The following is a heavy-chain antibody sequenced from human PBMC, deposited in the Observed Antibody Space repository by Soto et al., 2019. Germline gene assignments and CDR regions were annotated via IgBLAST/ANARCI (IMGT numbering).Heavy chain of an antibody. J-gene: IGHJ6*02. CDR1: GYSFTSYW. CDR2: IDPSDSYT. CDR3: ARSLAARRPDYYGIDV. V-gene: IGHV5-10-1*01. Sequence: GESLKISCKGSGYSFTSYWISWVRQMPGKGLEWMGRIDPSDSYTNYSPSFQGHVTISADKSISTAYLQWSSLKASDTAMYYCARSLAARRPDYYGIDVWGQGTTVTVSS. D-gene: IGHD6-6*01.